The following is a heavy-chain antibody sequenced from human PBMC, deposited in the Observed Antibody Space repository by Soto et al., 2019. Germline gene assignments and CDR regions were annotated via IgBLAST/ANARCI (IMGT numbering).Heavy chain of an antibody. J-gene: IGHJ5*02. CDR2: IYYSGST. CDR1: GGSISSGGYY. Sequence: QVQLQESRQGLVKPSQTLSLTCTVSGGSISSGGYYWSWIRQHPGKGLEWIGYIYYSGSTYYNPSLKSRVTISVDTSKNQFSLKLSSVTAADTAVYYCAREGYYYDSSGYPTGWFDPWGQGTLVTVSS. D-gene: IGHD3-22*01. V-gene: IGHV4-31*03. CDR3: AREGYYYDSSGYPTGWFDP.